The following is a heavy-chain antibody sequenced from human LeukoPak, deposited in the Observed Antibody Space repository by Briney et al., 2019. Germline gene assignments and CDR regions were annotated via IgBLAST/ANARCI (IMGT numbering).Heavy chain of an antibody. J-gene: IGHJ6*03. CDR1: GFTFGDYA. V-gene: IGHV3-49*04. Sequence: GGSLRLSCTASGFTFGDYAMSWVRQAPGKGLEWVGFIRSKAYGGATEYAASVKGRFTISRDDSKSIAYLQMNSLKTEDTAVYYCTSHPRDSSSQPWGYYYYMDVWGKGTTVTISS. CDR3: TSHPRDSSSQPWGYYYYMDV. CDR2: IRSKAYGGAT. D-gene: IGHD6-13*01.